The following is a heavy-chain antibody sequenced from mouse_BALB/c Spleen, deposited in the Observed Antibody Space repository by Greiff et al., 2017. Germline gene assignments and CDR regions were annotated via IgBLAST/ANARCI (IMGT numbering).Heavy chain of an antibody. Sequence: QVTLKVSGPGILQPSQTLSLTCSFSGFSLSTSGMGVSWIRQPSGKGLEWLAHIYWDDDKRYNPSLKSRLTISKDTSRNQVFLKITSVDTADTATYYCARVYGEGFAYWGQGTLVTVSA. J-gene: IGHJ3*01. D-gene: IGHD1-2*01. CDR2: IYWDDDK. CDR1: GFSLSTSGMG. V-gene: IGHV8-12*01. CDR3: ARVYGEGFAY.